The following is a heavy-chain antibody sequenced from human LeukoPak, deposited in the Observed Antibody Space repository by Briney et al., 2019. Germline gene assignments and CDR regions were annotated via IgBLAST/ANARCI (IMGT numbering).Heavy chain of an antibody. CDR2: IWYDGSNK. D-gene: IGHD2-2*02. Sequence: GGSLRLSCAASGFTFSSYGMHWVRQAPGKGLEWVAVIWYDGSNKYYADSVKGRFTISRHNSKNTLYLQMNSLRAEDTAVYYCARDAGILGYCSSTSCHRGYWGQGTLVTVSS. V-gene: IGHV3-33*01. CDR1: GFTFSSYG. CDR3: ARDAGILGYCSSTSCHRGY. J-gene: IGHJ4*02.